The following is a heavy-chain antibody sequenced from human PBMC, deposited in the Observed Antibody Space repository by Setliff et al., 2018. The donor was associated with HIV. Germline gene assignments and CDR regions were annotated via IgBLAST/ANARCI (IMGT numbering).Heavy chain of an antibody. CDR3: AAQGVL. CDR2: ISGSGDTT. V-gene: IGHV3-23*01. J-gene: IGHJ4*02. CDR1: GFTFSSYA. Sequence: GGSLRLSCAASGFTFSSYAMSWVRQAPGKGLEWVSTISGSGDTTSYADSVKGRFTIPRDNAKNSVLLQMNSLRVEDTAVYFCAAQGVLWGQGTQVTVSS.